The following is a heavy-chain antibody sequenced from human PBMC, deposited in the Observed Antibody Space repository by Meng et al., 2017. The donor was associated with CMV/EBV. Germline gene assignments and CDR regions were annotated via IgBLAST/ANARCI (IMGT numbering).Heavy chain of an antibody. V-gene: IGHV3-49*04. CDR3: TRGGGHYGMDV. CDR2: IRSKAYGGTT. Sequence: GESLKISCAASGFTFSSYSMNWVRQAPGKGLEWVGFIRSKAYGGTTEYAASVKGRFTISRDDSKSIAYLQMNSLKTEDTAVYYCTRGGGHYGMDVWGQGTTVTVSS. D-gene: IGHD3-10*01. J-gene: IGHJ6*02. CDR1: GFTFSSYS.